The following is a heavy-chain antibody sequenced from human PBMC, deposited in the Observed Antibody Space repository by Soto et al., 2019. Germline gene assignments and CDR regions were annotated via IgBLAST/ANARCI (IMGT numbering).Heavy chain of an antibody. CDR3: ARQRTTVVTQAYFDY. CDR1: GESISSSSYY. V-gene: IGHV4-39*01. Sequence: SETLSLTCIVSGESISSSSYYWGWIRQPPGKGLEWIGSIYHSGRTYYNPSLKSRVSISIDTSKNQFSLKLSSMTAADTALYYCARQRTTVVTQAYFDYWGQGALVTVSS. D-gene: IGHD2-21*02. J-gene: IGHJ4*02. CDR2: IYHSGRT.